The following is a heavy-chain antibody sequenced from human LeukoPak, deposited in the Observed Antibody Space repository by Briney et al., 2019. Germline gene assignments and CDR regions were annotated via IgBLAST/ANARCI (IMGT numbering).Heavy chain of an antibody. CDR1: GYTFTGYY. CDR3: ARVFLGGDATDV. J-gene: IGHJ6*04. CDR2: INPNSGGT. D-gene: IGHD2-21*02. Sequence: ASVKLSCKASGYTFTGYYMHWVRQAPGQGLEWMGWINPNSGGTNYAQKFQGRVTMTRDTSISTAYMELSRLRSDDTAVYYCARVFLGGDATDVWGKGTTVTVSS. V-gene: IGHV1-2*02.